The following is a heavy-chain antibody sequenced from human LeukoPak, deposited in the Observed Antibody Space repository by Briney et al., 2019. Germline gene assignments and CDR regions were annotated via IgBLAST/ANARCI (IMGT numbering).Heavy chain of an antibody. D-gene: IGHD1-7*01. CDR2: IYYSGGT. CDR3: AGDPTTTYYFDY. CDR1: GGSISSYY. V-gene: IGHV4-59*01. J-gene: IGHJ4*02. Sequence: SETLSLTCTVSGGSISSYYWSWIRQPPGKGLEWIGYIYYSGGTNYNPSLKSRVTISVDTSKNQFSLKLSSVTAADTAVYYCAGDPTTTYYFDYWGQGTLITVSS.